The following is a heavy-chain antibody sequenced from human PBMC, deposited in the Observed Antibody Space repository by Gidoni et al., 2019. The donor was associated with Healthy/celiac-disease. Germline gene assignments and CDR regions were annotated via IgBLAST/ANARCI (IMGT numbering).Heavy chain of an antibody. D-gene: IGHD3-10*01. CDR2: ISYDGSNK. CDR1: GFTFSSYG. Sequence: QVQLVESGGGVVQPGRSLRLSCAASGFTFSSYGRHWVRQAPGKGLEWVAVISYDGSNKYYADSVKGRFTISRDNSKNTLYLQMNSLRAEDTAVYYCAKEEAYYYGSGSWSYFDYWGQGTLVTVSS. J-gene: IGHJ4*02. V-gene: IGHV3-30*18. CDR3: AKEEAYYYGSGSWSYFDY.